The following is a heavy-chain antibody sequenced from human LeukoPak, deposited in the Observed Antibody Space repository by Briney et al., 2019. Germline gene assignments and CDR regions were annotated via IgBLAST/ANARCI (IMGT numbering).Heavy chain of an antibody. D-gene: IGHD6-19*01. CDR3: AKDARRTSGWYFFDY. CDR1: GFAFSNQA. CDR2: ISDSGDIT. Sequence: QPGGSLRLSCAASGFAFSNQAMGWVRQASGKGLEWVSVISDSGDITYYADSVKGRFTTSRDNSKNTLFLQMNSLRAEDTTVYYCAKDARRTSGWYFFDYWGQGTLVTVSS. J-gene: IGHJ4*02. V-gene: IGHV3-23*01.